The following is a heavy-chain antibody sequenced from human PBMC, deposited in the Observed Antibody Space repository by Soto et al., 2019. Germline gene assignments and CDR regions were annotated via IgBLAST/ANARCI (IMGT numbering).Heavy chain of an antibody. D-gene: IGHD6-13*01. CDR2: TYYRSKWYN. J-gene: IGHJ3*02. V-gene: IGHV6-1*01. CDR3: ARESWAGDAFDI. Sequence: SQTLSLTCAISGDSVSSNSAACNWIRQSPSRGLEWLGRTYYRSKWYNDYAVSVKSRITINPDTTKNQFSLQLISVTPEETAVYYCARESWAGDAFDIWGQGTMVTVSS. CDR1: GDSVSSNSAA.